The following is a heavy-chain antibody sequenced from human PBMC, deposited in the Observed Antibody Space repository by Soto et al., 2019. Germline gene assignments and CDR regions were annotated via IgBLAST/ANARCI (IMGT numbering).Heavy chain of an antibody. J-gene: IGHJ4*02. CDR3: AEGGMAAPAL. Sequence: PSETLSLTCAVYGRSFSGYYWSWIRQPPGKGLEWIGEINHSGSTNYNPSLKSRVTISVDTSKNQFSLKLSSVTAADTAVYYCAEGGMAAPALWGQGTLVTVSS. V-gene: IGHV4-34*01. CDR1: GRSFSGYY. CDR2: INHSGST. D-gene: IGHD6-6*01.